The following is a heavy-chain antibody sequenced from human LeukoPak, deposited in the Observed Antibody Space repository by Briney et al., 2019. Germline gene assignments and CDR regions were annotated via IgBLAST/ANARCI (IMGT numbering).Heavy chain of an antibody. V-gene: IGHV3-30*18. CDR2: ISYDGSTT. Sequence: PGGSLRLSCAASGFTFSSYAMHWVRQAPGKGLEWVAVISYDGSTTYYADSVKGRFTISRDNSKNTLYLQMNSLRAEDTAVYYCAKWSLTTWGYFDYWGQGTLVTVSS. J-gene: IGHJ4*02. CDR1: GFTFSSYA. CDR3: AKWSLTTWGYFDY. D-gene: IGHD1-14*01.